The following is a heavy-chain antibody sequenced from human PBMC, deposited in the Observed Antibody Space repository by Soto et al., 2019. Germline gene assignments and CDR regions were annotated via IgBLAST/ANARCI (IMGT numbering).Heavy chain of an antibody. V-gene: IGHV1-18*04. CDR1: GYTFTSYG. J-gene: IGHJ6*02. D-gene: IGHD2-2*02. Sequence: QVQLVQSGAEVKKPGASVKVSCKASGYTFTSYGISWVRQAPGQGLEWMGWISAYNGNTNYAQKLQGRVTITADESTSTAYMELSSLRSEDTAVYYCASPIGYCSSTSCYKHYYYYGMDVWGQGTTVTVSS. CDR3: ASPIGYCSSTSCYKHYYYYGMDV. CDR2: ISAYNGNT.